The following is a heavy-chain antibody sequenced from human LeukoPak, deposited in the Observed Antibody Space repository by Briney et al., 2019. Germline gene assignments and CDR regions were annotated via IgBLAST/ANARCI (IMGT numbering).Heavy chain of an antibody. CDR1: GGSFSGYY. D-gene: IGHD2-15*01. CDR2: INHSGST. J-gene: IGHJ6*02. CDR3: ARVVVVASTLYYYYYGMDV. Sequence: PSETLSLTCAVYGGSFSGYYWSWIRQPPGKGLEWIGEINHSGSTNYNPSLKSRVTISVDTSKNQFSLKLSSVTAADTAVYYCARVVVVASTLYYYYYGMDVWGQGTTVTVSS. V-gene: IGHV4-34*01.